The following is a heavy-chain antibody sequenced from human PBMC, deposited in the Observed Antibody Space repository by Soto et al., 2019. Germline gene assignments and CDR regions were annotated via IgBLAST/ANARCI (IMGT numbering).Heavy chain of an antibody. CDR2: IYWNDDK. CDR3: AHTVAYSSTWNYFDY. J-gene: IGHJ4*02. D-gene: IGHD6-13*01. Sequence: GSGPTLVNPTQTLTLTCTFSGFSLSTSGVGVGWIRQPPGKALEWLALIYWNDDKWYRPSLKSRLTVTKDTSKNQVVLTMANMDPVDSGTYYCAHTVAYSSTWNYFDYWGQGTLVTVSS. CDR1: GFSLSTSGVG. V-gene: IGHV2-5*01.